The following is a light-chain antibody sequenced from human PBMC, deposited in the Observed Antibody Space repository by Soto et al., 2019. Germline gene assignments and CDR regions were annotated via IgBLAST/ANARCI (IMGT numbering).Light chain of an antibody. CDR1: QSVLYSSNNKNY. J-gene: IGKJ1*01. Sequence: DTVMTQSPDSLAVSLGERATINCKSSQSVLYSSNNKNYLAWYQQKPGQPPKLLIYWASTRESGVPDRFSGSGCGTEFTLTIGSLPAEDRSVYYCQQYYRTPVTFGQGTKVEI. CDR2: WAS. CDR3: QQYYRTPVT. V-gene: IGKV4-1*01.